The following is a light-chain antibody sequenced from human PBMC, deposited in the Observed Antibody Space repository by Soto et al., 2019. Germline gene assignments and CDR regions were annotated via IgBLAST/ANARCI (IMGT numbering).Light chain of an antibody. Sequence: QSALTQPPSASGSPGQSVTIYCTGTTGEMGAFNYVSWYQQRPGKAPKLIIYEVTRRPSGVPDPIFPSKSDTTASLTGSSLQDEYEADYYCSSFAGTHSFVFGTGAKVTVL. CDR1: TGEMGAFNY. J-gene: IGLJ1*01. V-gene: IGLV2-8*01. CDR3: SSFAGTHSFV. CDR2: EVT.